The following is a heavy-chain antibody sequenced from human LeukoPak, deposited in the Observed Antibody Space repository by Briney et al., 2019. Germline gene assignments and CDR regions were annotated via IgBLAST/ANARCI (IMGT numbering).Heavy chain of an antibody. CDR1: GGSISSGGYY. J-gene: IGHJ6*03. Sequence: SETLSLTCTVSGGSISSGGYYWSWIRQPPGKGLEWIGYIYHSGSTYYNPSLKSRVTISVDRSKNQFSLKLSSVTAADTAVHYCNSFPGYYYYYMDVWGKGTTVTVSS. CDR2: IYHSGST. CDR3: NSFPGYYYYYMDV. V-gene: IGHV4-30-2*01.